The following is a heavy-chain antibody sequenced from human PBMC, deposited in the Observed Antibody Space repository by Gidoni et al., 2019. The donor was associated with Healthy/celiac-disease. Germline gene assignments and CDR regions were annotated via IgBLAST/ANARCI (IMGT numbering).Heavy chain of an antibody. J-gene: IGHJ4*02. CDR1: GFTFGDYA. CDR3: TRVVGASIVGATIDY. D-gene: IGHD1-26*01. V-gene: IGHV3-49*05. CDR2: IRSKAYGGTT. Sequence: VQLVESGGGLVRPGRSLRLSCTASGFTFGDYAMSWFRQAPGNGLECVGFIRSKAYGGTTEYAASVKGRFTISKDDSKSIANLQMNSLKTEDTAVYYCTRVVGASIVGATIDYWGQGTLVTVSS.